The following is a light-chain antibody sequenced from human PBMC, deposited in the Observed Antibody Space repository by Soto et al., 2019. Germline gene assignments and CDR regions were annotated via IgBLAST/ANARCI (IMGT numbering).Light chain of an antibody. V-gene: IGLV2-14*01. CDR2: DVS. CDR1: SSDVGGYNY. Sequence: QSALTQPASVSGSPGQSITISCTGTSSDVGGYNYISWYQQHPGKAPKLMIYDVSNRPSGVSNRFSGSKSGNTASLTIYGLQAEDEADYYCCSYTSSSTYVFGVGTKLTVL. J-gene: IGLJ1*01. CDR3: CSYTSSSTYV.